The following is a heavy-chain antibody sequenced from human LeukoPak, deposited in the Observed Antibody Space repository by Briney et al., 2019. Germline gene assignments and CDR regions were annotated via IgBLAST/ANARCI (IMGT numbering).Heavy chain of an antibody. CDR3: ARGPPTRFGI. CDR2: INHSGST. Sequence: SETLCLTCAVYGGSFSGYYWSWIRQPPGKGLEWIGEINHSGSTNYNPSLKSRVTISVDTSKNQFSLKLSSVTAADPAVYYWARGPPTRFGIWGQGTMVTVSS. V-gene: IGHV4-34*01. CDR1: GGSFSGYY. J-gene: IGHJ3*02.